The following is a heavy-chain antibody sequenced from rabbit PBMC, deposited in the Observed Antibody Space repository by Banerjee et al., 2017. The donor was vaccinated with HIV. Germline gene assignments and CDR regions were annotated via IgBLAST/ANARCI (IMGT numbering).Heavy chain of an antibody. J-gene: IGHJ4*01. CDR2: INAGRSGTT. D-gene: IGHD8-1*01. Sequence: QQQLEESGGGLVKPGGTLTLTCKASGIDFSSGYDMCWVRQAPGKGLEWIACINAGRSGTTWYASWVNGRFTISKTSSTTVTLQMTSLTAADTATYFCARGGTDSSYSLNLWGPGTLVTVS. CDR1: GIDFSSGYD. V-gene: IGHV1S45*01. CDR3: ARGGTDSSYSLNL.